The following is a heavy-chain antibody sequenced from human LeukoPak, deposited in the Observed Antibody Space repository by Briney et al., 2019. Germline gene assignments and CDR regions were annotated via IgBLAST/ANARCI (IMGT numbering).Heavy chain of an antibody. CDR1: GGSISSYY. CDR3: ARAGISPNWIDP. Sequence: SGTLSLTCTVSGGSISSYYWSWIRQPPGKGLEWIGYIYYSGSTNYNPSLKSRVTISVDTSKNQFSLKLSSVTAADTAVYYCARAGISPNWIDPWGQGTQVTVSS. J-gene: IGHJ5*02. V-gene: IGHV4-59*01. CDR2: IYYSGST. D-gene: IGHD2-15*01.